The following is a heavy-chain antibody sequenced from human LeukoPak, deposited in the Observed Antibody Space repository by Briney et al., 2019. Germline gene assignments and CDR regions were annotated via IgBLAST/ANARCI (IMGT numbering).Heavy chain of an antibody. CDR1: GFTFSSYG. V-gene: IGHV3-33*01. CDR2: IWYDGSNK. Sequence: PGGSLRLSCAASGFTFSSYGMHWVRQAPGKGLEWVAVIWYDGSNKYYADSVKGRFTISRDNSKNTLYLQMNSLRAEDTAVYYCARYSSSSSLDYWGQGTLVTVSS. D-gene: IGHD6-6*01. CDR3: ARYSSSSSLDY. J-gene: IGHJ4*02.